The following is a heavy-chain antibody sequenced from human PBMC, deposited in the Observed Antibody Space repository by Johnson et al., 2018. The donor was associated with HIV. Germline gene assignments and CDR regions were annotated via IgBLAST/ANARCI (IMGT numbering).Heavy chain of an antibody. Sequence: MQLVESGGGVVQPGRSLRLSCAASGFTFSNYWMSWVSQAPGKGLEWVAYIKQDGSAKHYVDSVEGRFTISRDNAKNSLYLQMDSLRVEDTAVYYCARGFRSAFVDSFDIWGQGRMVTVSS. CDR3: ARGFRSAFVDSFDI. J-gene: IGHJ3*02. V-gene: IGHV3-7*04. D-gene: IGHD3-3*01. CDR2: IKQDGSAK. CDR1: GFTFSNYW.